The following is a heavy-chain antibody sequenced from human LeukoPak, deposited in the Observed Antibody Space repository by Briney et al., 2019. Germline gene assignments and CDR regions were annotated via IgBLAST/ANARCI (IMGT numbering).Heavy chain of an antibody. V-gene: IGHV3-30*18. CDR1: GFTFSSYG. Sequence: GGTLRLSCAASGFTFSSYGMHWVRQAPGKGLEWVAVISYDGSNKYYADSVKGRFTISRDNSKNTLCLQMNSLRAEDTAVYYCAKARGYSYGYFDYWGQGTLVTVSS. J-gene: IGHJ4*02. D-gene: IGHD5-18*01. CDR3: AKARGYSYGYFDY. CDR2: ISYDGSNK.